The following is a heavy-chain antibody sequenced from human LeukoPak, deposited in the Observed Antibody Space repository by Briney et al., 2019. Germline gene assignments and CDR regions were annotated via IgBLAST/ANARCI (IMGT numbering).Heavy chain of an antibody. CDR1: GFTFSDYY. V-gene: IGHV3-11*01. J-gene: IGHJ6*02. CDR3: AKDIGEGGYSSSPPGERLYCGMDV. D-gene: IGHD6-13*01. CDR2: ITSSSRTT. Sequence: GGSLRLSCEGSGFTFSDYYMSWIRQAPGKGLEWVSYITSSSRTTSYAESVRGRFTISRDNAKNSLYLQMNSLRAEDTALYYCAKDIGEGGYSSSPPGERLYCGMDVWGQGTTVTVSS.